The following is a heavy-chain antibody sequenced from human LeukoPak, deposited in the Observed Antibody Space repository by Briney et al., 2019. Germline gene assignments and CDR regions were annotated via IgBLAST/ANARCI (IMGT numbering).Heavy chain of an antibody. V-gene: IGHV1-8*01. CDR3: ARSLGVAAAGTIDY. CDR1: GYTFTSYD. Sequence: ASVKVSCKASGYTFTSYDINWVRQATGQGLEWMGWMNPNSGNTGYAQKFQGRVTMTRNTSISTAYMELSSLRSEDTAVHYCARSLGVAAAGTIDYWGQGTLVTVSS. D-gene: IGHD6-13*01. J-gene: IGHJ4*02. CDR2: MNPNSGNT.